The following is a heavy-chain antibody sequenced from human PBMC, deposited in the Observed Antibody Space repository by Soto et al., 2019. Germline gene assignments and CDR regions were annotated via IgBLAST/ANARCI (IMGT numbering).Heavy chain of an antibody. J-gene: IGHJ4*02. CDR1: GFTSTSYW. CDR2: IYPGDSDT. D-gene: IGHD2-2*01. V-gene: IGHV5-51*01. Sequence: PGESLKISCKASGFTSTSYWIAWVRQMPGKGLEWMGIIYPGDSDTSYSPSFQGQVTISADKSINTAYLQWSSLKASDTAMYYCAKHEGYCSSTTCSNFDYWGQGTLVTVSS. CDR3: AKHEGYCSSTTCSNFDY.